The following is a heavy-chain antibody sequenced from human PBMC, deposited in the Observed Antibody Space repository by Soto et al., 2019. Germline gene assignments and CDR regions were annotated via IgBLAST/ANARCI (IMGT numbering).Heavy chain of an antibody. CDR3: AKKITVYAVDPADY. V-gene: IGHV3-23*01. D-gene: IGHD3-3*01. CDR2: MSGSGDNA. Sequence: PGGSLRLSCAASGFIFSNYGMSWVRQAPGKGLEWVSIMSGSGDNAYYADSVKGRFTISRDNSKNTLHLQMNSLRAEDTAIYYCAKKITVYAVDPADYWGQGTLVTLS. J-gene: IGHJ4*02. CDR1: GFIFSNYG.